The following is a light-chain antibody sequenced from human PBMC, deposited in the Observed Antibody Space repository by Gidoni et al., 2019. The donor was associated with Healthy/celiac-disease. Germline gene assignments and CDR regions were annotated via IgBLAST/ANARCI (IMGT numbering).Light chain of an antibody. V-gene: IGKV1-33*01. Sequence: DIQMTPSPSSLSASVGDRVTITCQASQDISNYLNWYQHKPGKAPKLLICDASNLETGVPSRFSGSGSGTDFTFTISSLQPEDIATYYCQQYDNLPLTFGPGTKVDIK. J-gene: IGKJ3*01. CDR2: DAS. CDR1: QDISNY. CDR3: QQYDNLPLT.